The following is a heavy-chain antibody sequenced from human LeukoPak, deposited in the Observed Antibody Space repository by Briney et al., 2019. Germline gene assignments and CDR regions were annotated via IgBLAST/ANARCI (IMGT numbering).Heavy chain of an antibody. CDR1: GFTFSNYA. J-gene: IGHJ4*02. CDR2: VSGSGGSA. CDR3: AKDDYGDFDY. D-gene: IGHD4-17*01. Sequence: LPGGSLRLSCSASGFTFSNYAMHWVRQAPGKGLEWVSAVSGSGGSAYYADSVKGRFTISRDNSKNTLYLQMNSLRAEDTAVYYCAKDDYGDFDYWGQGTLVTVSS. V-gene: IGHV3-23*01.